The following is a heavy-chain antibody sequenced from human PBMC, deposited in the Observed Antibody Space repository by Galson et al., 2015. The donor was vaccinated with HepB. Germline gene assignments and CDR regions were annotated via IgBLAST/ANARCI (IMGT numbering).Heavy chain of an antibody. D-gene: IGHD3-16*01. CDR3: ARDAMLNRNYYFDD. Sequence: SLRLSCAASGFSVYSNYMNWVRQAPGKGLEWVSVIYSGGITYYSDSVKGRFTISRDNSKNTLYLQMNSLRVGDTAVYYCARDAMLNRNYYFDDWGQGTLVTVSS. CDR1: GFSVYSNY. V-gene: IGHV3-53*01. J-gene: IGHJ4*02. CDR2: IYSGGIT.